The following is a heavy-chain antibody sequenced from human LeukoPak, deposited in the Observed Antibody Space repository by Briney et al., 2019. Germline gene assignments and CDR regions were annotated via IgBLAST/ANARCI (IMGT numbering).Heavy chain of an antibody. CDR2: IIPIFGTA. Sequence: SVKVSCKASGGTFSSYAISWVRQAPGQGLEWMGGIIPIFGTANYAQKFQGRVTITADESTSTAYMELSSLRSEDTAVYYCARAGDYYDSTGYYQFDYWGQGTLVTVSS. J-gene: IGHJ4*02. D-gene: IGHD3-22*01. CDR3: ARAGDYYDSTGYYQFDY. CDR1: GGTFSSYA. V-gene: IGHV1-69*13.